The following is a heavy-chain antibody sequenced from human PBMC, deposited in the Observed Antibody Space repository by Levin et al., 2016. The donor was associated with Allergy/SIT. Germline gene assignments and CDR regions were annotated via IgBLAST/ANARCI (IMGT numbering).Heavy chain of an antibody. J-gene: IGHJ6*02. D-gene: IGHD6-13*01. CDR2: IDPSDSYT. CDR3: ARHLVSSSSWSLGYYYYYYGMDV. V-gene: IGHV5-10-1*01. Sequence: VRQMPGKGLEWMGRIDPSDSYTNYSPSFQGHVTISADKSISTAYLQWSSLKASDTAMYYCARHLVSSSSWSLGYYYYYYGMDVWGQGTTVTVSS.